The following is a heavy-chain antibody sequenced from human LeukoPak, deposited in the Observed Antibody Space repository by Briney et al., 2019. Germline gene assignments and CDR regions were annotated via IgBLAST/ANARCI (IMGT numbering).Heavy chain of an antibody. J-gene: IGHJ5*02. CDR1: GGSISSDSYY. CDR3: ARRVDYSNWFDP. CDR2: IYYSGST. V-gene: IGHV4-39*01. D-gene: IGHD4-11*01. Sequence: SETLSLTCTGSGGSISSDSYYWGWIRQPPGKGREWIGSIYYSGSTYYNPSLKSRVTISVDTSKNQFSLKLSSVTAADTAVYYCARRVDYSNWFDPWGQGTLVTVSS.